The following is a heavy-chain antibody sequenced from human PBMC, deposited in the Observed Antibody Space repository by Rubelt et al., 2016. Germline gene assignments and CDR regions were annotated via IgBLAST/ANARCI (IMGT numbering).Heavy chain of an antibody. CDR3: ARVGQQVVVLDY. Sequence: QVQLVESGGGLVQPGGSLRLSCAASGFTFSSYAMHWVRQAPGKGLEWVAVISYDGTNEYYADSVKGRFTISRDNSKNTLFLQMNSLRAEDTAVYYCARVGQQVVVLDYWGQGTLVTVSS. CDR2: ISYDGTNE. CDR1: GFTFSSYA. D-gene: IGHD6-13*01. J-gene: IGHJ4*02. V-gene: IGHV3-30*04.